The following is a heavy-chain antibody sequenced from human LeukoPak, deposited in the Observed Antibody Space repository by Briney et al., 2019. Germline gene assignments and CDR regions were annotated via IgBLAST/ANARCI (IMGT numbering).Heavy chain of an antibody. Sequence: GGSLRLSCAASGFTFGSYWMNWVRKAPGKGLEWVANIKQAGTEKYYVDSVKGRFTISRDNAKNSLFLQMNSLRAEDTAVYFCARVRGGYYLDYWGQGTLVTVSS. V-gene: IGHV3-7*04. CDR1: GFTFGSYW. CDR3: ARVRGGYYLDY. D-gene: IGHD5-24*01. CDR2: IKQAGTEK. J-gene: IGHJ4*02.